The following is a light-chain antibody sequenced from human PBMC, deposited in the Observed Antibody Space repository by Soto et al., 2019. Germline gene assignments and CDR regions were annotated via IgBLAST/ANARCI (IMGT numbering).Light chain of an antibody. CDR1: SGSVSTSHY. CDR3: VVSMSSDHVV. J-gene: IGLJ2*01. CDR2: NTD. V-gene: IGLV8-61*01. Sequence: QTVVTQEPSFSVSPGGTVTLTCGLSSGSVSTSHYPSWYQQTPGQAPRMLIYNTDSRSSGVPDRFSGSILVTKAALTITWAQAEDDADYYCVVSMSSDHVVFGGGTKVTVL.